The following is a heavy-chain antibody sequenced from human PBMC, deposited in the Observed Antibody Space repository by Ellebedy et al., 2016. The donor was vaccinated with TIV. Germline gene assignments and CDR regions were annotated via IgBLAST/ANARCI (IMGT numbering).Heavy chain of an antibody. CDR3: ARIIYGDFV. J-gene: IGHJ4*02. D-gene: IGHD4-17*01. CDR1: GGSISSGVYY. Sequence: MPGGSLRLSCTVSGGSISSGVYYWGWIRQPPGKGLEWIASIFHTGDTYYNPPFKRRVSMSVDTSKSHFSLRLSSVTAADTAGYYCARIIYGDFVWGQGTLVTVSS. CDR2: IFHTGDT. V-gene: IGHV4-39*07.